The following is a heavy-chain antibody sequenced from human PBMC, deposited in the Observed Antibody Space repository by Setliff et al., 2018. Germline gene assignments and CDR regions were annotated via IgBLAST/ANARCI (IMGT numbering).Heavy chain of an antibody. Sequence: PSETLSLTCTVSGDSISSSSYYWGWIRQPPGKGLEWIGCIYYSGSTYYNPSLKSRVTISVDTSKNQFSLKLTSVTAADTAVYYCATPGRRFGESIDYWGQGTVVTVSS. J-gene: IGHJ4*02. V-gene: IGHV4-39*01. D-gene: IGHD3-10*01. CDR1: GDSISSSSYY. CDR3: ATPGRRFGESIDY. CDR2: IYYSGST.